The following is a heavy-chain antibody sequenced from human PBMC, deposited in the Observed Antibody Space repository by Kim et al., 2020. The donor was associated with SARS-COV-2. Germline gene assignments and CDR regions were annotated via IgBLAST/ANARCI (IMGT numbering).Heavy chain of an antibody. J-gene: IGHJ6*02. D-gene: IGHD5-12*01. V-gene: IGHV1-3*01. Sequence: QGRVTITRDTSASTAYMELSSLRSEDTAVYYCARGVPVDIVATITYGMDVWGQGTTVTVSS. CDR3: ARGVPVDIVATITYGMDV.